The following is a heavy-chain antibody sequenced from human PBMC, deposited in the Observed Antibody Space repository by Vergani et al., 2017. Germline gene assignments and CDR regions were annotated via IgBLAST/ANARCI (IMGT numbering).Heavy chain of an antibody. CDR3: ARDGGEYDKDALDV. CDR1: GGSFSTGGQS. Sequence: QLQLQESGPGLLKPSQTLSLTCTVSGGSFSTGGQSWTWLRQSAGKELEWLGRIYTNGAANYNPSLKRRAIMSVDASKKQFSLKLTSVTAADTAVYYCARDGGEYDKDALDVWGQGTKVTVTS. CDR2: IYTNGAA. J-gene: IGHJ3*01. V-gene: IGHV4-61*02. D-gene: IGHD2-21*01.